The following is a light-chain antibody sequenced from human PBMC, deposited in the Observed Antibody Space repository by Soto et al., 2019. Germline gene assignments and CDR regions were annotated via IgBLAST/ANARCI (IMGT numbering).Light chain of an antibody. CDR3: CSYAGIYV. Sequence: QSVLTQPASVSGSPGQSITISCTGTSSDVGRYNLVSWYQQHPGEAPKLMIYEVTKRPSGVSNRFSGSKSGRTASLTISGLQAEDEGDYYCCSYAGIYVFGTGTKVTVL. J-gene: IGLJ1*01. CDR1: SSDVGRYNL. CDR2: EVT. V-gene: IGLV2-23*02.